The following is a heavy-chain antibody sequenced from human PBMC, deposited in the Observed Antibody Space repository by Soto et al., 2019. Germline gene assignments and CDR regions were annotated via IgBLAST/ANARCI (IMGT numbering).Heavy chain of an antibody. CDR1: GGSISSTNYY. Sequence: PSETLSLTCTVSGGSISSTNYYWGWIRQPPGKGLEWIGSIYYSGSTYYNPSLKSRVTISVDTSKNQFSLKLNSVTAADTAVFYCGRKLFRPTHPRRTKFDSPGQGTLVPVSS. CDR2: IYYSGST. CDR3: GRKLFRPTHPRRTKFDS. V-gene: IGHV4-39*01. J-gene: IGHJ4*02.